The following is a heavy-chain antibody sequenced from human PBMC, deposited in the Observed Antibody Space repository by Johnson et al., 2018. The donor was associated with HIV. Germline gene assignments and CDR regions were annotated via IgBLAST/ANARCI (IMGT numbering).Heavy chain of an antibody. V-gene: IGHV3-30-3*01. D-gene: IGHD1-26*01. CDR1: GFTFSSYA. CDR2: ISYDGSNK. J-gene: IGHJ3*02. CDR3: ARGGVGVPEEGII. Sequence: QMQLVESGGGVVQPGRSLRLSCAASGFTFSSYAMHWVRQAPGKGLEWVAVISYDGSNKYYADSVKGRFTISRDNSKNTLYLQMNSLRAEDTAVYYCARGGVGVPEEGIIWGQGTMVTVSS.